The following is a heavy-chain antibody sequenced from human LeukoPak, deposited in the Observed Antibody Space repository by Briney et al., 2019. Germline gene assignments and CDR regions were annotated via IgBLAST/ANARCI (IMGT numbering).Heavy chain of an antibody. D-gene: IGHD4-17*01. J-gene: IGHJ4*02. CDR2: ISAYNGNT. Sequence: ASVKVSCKASGGTFSSYAISWVRQAPGQGLEWMGWISAYNGNTNYAQKLQGRVTMTTDTSTSTAYMELRSLRSDDTAVYYCARGSGYGDYDELFDYWGQGTLVTVSS. CDR1: GGTFSSYA. V-gene: IGHV1-18*01. CDR3: ARGSGYGDYDELFDY.